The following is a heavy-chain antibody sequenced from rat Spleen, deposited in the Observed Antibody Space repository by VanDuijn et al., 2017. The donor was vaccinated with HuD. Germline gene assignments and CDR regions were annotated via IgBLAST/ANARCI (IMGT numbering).Heavy chain of an antibody. D-gene: IGHD1-4*01. V-gene: IGHV5-31*01. CDR2: IIDIGNNT. CDR3: ARPNYPGFNYFDY. CDR1: GFKFNNNW. Sequence: EVQLVESGGGLVQPGRSLKLSCAASGFKFNNNWMTWIRQVAGKGLEWVATIIDIGNNTYYPDSVKGRFTISRDDAKSTLYLQMDSLRSEDTATYYCARPNYPGFNYFDYWGQGVMVTVSS. J-gene: IGHJ2*01.